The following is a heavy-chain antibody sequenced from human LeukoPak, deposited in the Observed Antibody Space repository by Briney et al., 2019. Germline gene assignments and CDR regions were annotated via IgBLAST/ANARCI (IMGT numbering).Heavy chain of an antibody. CDR1: GFTFSDYS. Sequence: PGGSLRLSCAASGFTFSDYSMNWVRQAPGKGLEWVSGIRAGGGSTNFADSVRGRFTLSTDNSKNTLYLQMNSLRAEDAAIYYCAKDGGSGMGFDPWGQGTLVTVSS. CDR3: AKDGGSGMGFDP. J-gene: IGHJ5*02. D-gene: IGHD3-10*01. V-gene: IGHV3-23*01. CDR2: IRAGGGST.